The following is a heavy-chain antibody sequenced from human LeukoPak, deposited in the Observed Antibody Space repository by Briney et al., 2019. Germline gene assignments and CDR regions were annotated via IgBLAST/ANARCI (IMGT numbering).Heavy chain of an antibody. CDR1: GFTFSSYS. Sequence: GGSLRLSCAASGFTFSSYSMNWVRQAPGKGLEWVSAVSATDGATFYAESVKGRFTISRDNSKNTLYLQMNSLRGEDTAIYYCAKFALQSDPFDYWGQGSLVTVSS. CDR2: VSATDGAT. J-gene: IGHJ4*02. CDR3: AKFALQSDPFDY. V-gene: IGHV3-23*01. D-gene: IGHD6-19*01.